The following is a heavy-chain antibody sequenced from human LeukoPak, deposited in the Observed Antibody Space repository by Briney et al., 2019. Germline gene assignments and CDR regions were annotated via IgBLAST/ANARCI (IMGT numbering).Heavy chain of an antibody. CDR2: IRYDGSNK. J-gene: IGHJ6*03. D-gene: IGHD1-7*01. V-gene: IGHV3-30*02. CDR3: AKEYGTTRTRGYMDV. CDR1: GFTFSSYG. Sequence: GGSLRLSCAASGFTFSSYGMHWVRQAPGKGLEWVAFIRYDGSNKYYADSVKGRFTISRDNSKNTLYLQMNSLRAEDTAVYYCAKEYGTTRTRGYMDVWGKGTTVTVSS.